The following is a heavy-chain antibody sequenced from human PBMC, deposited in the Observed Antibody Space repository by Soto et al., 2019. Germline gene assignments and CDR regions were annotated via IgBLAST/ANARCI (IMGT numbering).Heavy chain of an antibody. Sequence: QVQLQESGPGLVKPSDTLSLTCAVSGYSISSSNWWGWIRQPPGKGLEWIGYIYYSGTTYYNPSRKSRVPMPVDTSKNQFSLKLTSVTAVDTAVYCCARREIQGPIDYWGQGTLVTVSS. J-gene: IGHJ4*02. D-gene: IGHD1-26*01. CDR1: GYSISSSNW. V-gene: IGHV4-28*01. CDR3: ARREIQGPIDY. CDR2: IYYSGTT.